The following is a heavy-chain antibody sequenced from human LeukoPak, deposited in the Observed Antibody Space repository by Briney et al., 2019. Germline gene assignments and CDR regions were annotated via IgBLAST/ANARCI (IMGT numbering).Heavy chain of an antibody. V-gene: IGHV4-59*11. CDR2: IYYSGST. D-gene: IGHD3-10*01. CDR1: GGSISSHY. CDR3: ARDVGFGHDAFDI. Sequence: SETLSLTCTVSGGSISSHYWSWIRQPPGKGLEWIGYIYYSGSTYYNPSLKSRVTISVDRSKNQFSLKLSSVTAADTAVYYCARDVGFGHDAFDIWGQGTMVTVSS. J-gene: IGHJ3*02.